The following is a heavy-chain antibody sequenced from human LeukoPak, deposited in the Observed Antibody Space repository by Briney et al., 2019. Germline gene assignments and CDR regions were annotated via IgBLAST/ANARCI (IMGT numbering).Heavy chain of an antibody. CDR2: ISGSGGST. Sequence: GGSLRLSCAASGFTFSSYAMSWVRQAPGKGLEWVSAISGSGGSTYYADSVKGRFTISRDNSKNTLYLQMNSLRAEDTAVYYCAEDRNFRGLNWFDPWGQGTLVTVSS. CDR1: GFTFSSYA. CDR3: AEDRNFRGLNWFDP. V-gene: IGHV3-23*01. J-gene: IGHJ5*02. D-gene: IGHD3-10*01.